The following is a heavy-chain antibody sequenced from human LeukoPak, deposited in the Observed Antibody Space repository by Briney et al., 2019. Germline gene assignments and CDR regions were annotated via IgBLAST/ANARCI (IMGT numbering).Heavy chain of an antibody. V-gene: IGHV3-7*01. CDR1: GFTFSCYW. D-gene: IGHD3-16*01. J-gene: IGHJ6*02. CDR3: ALGAPYYYYAMDV. Sequence: GGSLRLSCAASGFTFSCYWMNWVRQAPGKGLEWVANIKQDGSEKYYVDSVKGRFTISRVNAKNSLYLQMNSLRAEDTAVYYCALGAPYYYYAMDVWGQGTTVTVSS. CDR2: IKQDGSEK.